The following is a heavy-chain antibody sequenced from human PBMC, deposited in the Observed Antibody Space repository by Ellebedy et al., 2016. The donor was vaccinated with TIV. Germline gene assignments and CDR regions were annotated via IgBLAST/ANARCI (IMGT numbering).Heavy chain of an antibody. J-gene: IGHJ4*02. V-gene: IGHV1-69*04. CDR3: ARTFFQYSGSYHDY. CDR1: GYTFTSYG. D-gene: IGHD1-26*01. CDR2: IIPILGIA. Sequence: ASVKVSCKASGYTFTSYGISWVRQAPGQGLEWMGRIIPILGIANYAQKFQGRVTITADKSTSTAYMELSSLRSEDTAVYYCARTFFQYSGSYHDYWGQGTLVTVSS.